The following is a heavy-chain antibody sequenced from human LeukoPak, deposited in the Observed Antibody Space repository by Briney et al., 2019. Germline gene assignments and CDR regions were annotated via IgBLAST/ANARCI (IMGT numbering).Heavy chain of an antibody. CDR3: ARDRQGSGSLWDLDY. J-gene: IGHJ4*02. Sequence: ASVKVSCKASGYTFTSYGISWVRQAPGQGLEWMGWISAYNGNTNYAQKLQGRFTMTTDTSPSTAYMELRSLRSDDTAVYYCARDRQGSGSLWDLDYWGQGTLVTVSS. CDR2: ISAYNGNT. V-gene: IGHV1-18*01. D-gene: IGHD3-22*01. CDR1: GYTFTSYG.